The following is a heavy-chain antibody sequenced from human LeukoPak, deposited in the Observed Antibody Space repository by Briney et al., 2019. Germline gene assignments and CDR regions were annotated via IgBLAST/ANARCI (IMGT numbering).Heavy chain of an antibody. V-gene: IGHV7-4-1*02. D-gene: IGHD1-26*01. Sequence: ASVKVSCKASGYTFTNYAINWVRQAPGQGLEWMGWINTNTGNPTYAQGFTGRYVFSLDTPVSTAYLQISSLRPEDTAVYYCARLPSGSRAVYYFDYWGQGTRVTVSS. CDR1: GYTFTNYA. J-gene: IGHJ4*02. CDR2: INTNTGNP. CDR3: ARLPSGSRAVYYFDY.